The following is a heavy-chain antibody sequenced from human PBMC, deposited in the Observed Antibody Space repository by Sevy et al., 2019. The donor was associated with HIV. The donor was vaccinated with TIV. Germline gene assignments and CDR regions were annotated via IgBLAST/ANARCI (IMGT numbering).Heavy chain of an antibody. CDR3: ARGGSSWYGYYYYYGMDV. CDR1: GFTFSDYY. V-gene: IGHV3-11*01. J-gene: IGHJ6*02. D-gene: IGHD6-13*01. CDR2: ISSSGSTI. Sequence: GGSLRLSCAASGFTFSDYYMSWIRQAPGKGLERVSYISSSGSTIYYADSVKGRFTISRDNAKNSLYLQMNSLRAEDTAVYYCARGGSSWYGYYYYYGMDVWGQGTTVTVSS.